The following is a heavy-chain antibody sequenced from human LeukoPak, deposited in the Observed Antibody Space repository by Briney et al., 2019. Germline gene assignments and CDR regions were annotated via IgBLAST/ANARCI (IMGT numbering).Heavy chain of an antibody. CDR1: GFTFSTYW. V-gene: IGHV3-74*01. J-gene: IGHJ4*02. D-gene: IGHD6-19*01. CDR2: INNDGRST. CDR3: ARDEQWLVGNF. Sequence: GGSLRLSCAASGFTFSTYWMHWVRQAPGKGLVWVSRINNDGRSTNYADSVKGRFTISRDNAKNTLYLQMNSLRADDTAVYYCARDEQWLVGNFWGQGTLVTVSA.